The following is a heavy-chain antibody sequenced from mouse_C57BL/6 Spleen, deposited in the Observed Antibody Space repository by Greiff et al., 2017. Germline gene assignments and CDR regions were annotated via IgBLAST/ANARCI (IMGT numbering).Heavy chain of an antibody. D-gene: IGHD1-1*01. Sequence: EVKLMESGGGLVKPGGSLKLSCAASGFTFSDYGMHWVRQAPEQGLEWVAYISRGSSTIYYADTVKGRFTISRDNAKNTLFLQMTSLRSEDTAMYYCARPRITTGFDYWGQGTTLTVSS. J-gene: IGHJ2*01. CDR2: ISRGSSTI. CDR3: ARPRITTGFDY. CDR1: GFTFSDYG. V-gene: IGHV5-17*01.